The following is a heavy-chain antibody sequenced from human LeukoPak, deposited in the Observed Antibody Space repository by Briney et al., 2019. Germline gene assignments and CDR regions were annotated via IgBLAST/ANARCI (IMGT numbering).Heavy chain of an antibody. CDR2: THSRGIT. CDR3: AKLGATVGYSPIDY. V-gene: IGHV4-59*01. Sequence: PSETLSLTCSVSGGSMDSYYWSWIRQPPGKGLEWIGYTHSRGITNYNPSLKSRVNMSVDTSKNQFSLKVSSVTAADTAVYYCAKLGATVGYSPIDYWGQGTLVTVSS. J-gene: IGHJ4*02. CDR1: GGSMDSYY. D-gene: IGHD1-26*01.